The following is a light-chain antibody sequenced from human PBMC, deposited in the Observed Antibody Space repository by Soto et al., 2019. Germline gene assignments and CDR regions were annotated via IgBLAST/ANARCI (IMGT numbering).Light chain of an antibody. V-gene: IGLV4-69*01. J-gene: IGLJ2*01. Sequence: QSVLTQSPSASASLGASVKLTCTLSSGHSNYAIAWHQQQSEKGPRYLMKLNSDGSHSKGDGIPDRFSGSSSGAERYLTISSLQSEDEADYYCQTWGSGIVVFGGGIQLTVL. CDR2: LNSDGSH. CDR3: QTWGSGIVV. CDR1: SGHSNYA.